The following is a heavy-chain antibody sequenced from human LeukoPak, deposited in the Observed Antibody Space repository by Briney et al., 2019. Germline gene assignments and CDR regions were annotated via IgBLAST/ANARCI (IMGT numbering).Heavy chain of an antibody. V-gene: IGHV4-34*01. CDR1: GGSFSGYY. Sequence: SETLSLTCAVYGGSFSGYYWSWIRQPPGKGLEWIGEINHSGSTNYNPSLKSRVTISVDTSKNQFSLKLSSVTAADTAVYYCARVLSSSGYYAPFDYWGQGTLVTVSS. CDR2: INHSGST. J-gene: IGHJ4*02. CDR3: ARVLSSSGYYAPFDY. D-gene: IGHD3-22*01.